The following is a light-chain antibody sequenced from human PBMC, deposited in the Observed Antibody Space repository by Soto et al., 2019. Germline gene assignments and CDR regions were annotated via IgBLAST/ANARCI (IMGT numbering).Light chain of an antibody. V-gene: IGLV2-8*01. J-gene: IGLJ1*01. CDR3: SSYAGNSKYV. CDR2: EVN. CDR1: SSDVGGYNY. Sequence: QSALTQPPSASGSPGQSVTISCTGTSSDVGGYNYVSWYQHHPGKAPKLMIYEVNKRPSGVPDRFSGSKSGNTASLTVSGLQAEDEADYYCSSYAGNSKYVFGIGTKSPS.